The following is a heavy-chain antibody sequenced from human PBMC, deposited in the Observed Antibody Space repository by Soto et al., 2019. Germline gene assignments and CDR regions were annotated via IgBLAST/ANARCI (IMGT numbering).Heavy chain of an antibody. CDR3: AKDRDYGDYGGGFDY. V-gene: IGHV3-9*01. CDR2: ISWNSGSI. Sequence: GGSLRLSCAASGFTFDDYAMHWVRQAPGKGLEWVSGISWNSGSIGYADSVKGRFTISRDNAKNSLYLQMNSLRAEDTALYYCAKDRDYGDYGGGFDYWGQGTLVTVSS. CDR1: GFTFDDYA. D-gene: IGHD4-17*01. J-gene: IGHJ4*02.